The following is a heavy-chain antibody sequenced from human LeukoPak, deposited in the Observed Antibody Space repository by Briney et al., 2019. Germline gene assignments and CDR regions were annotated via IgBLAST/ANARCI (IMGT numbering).Heavy chain of an antibody. Sequence: SGPTLLNPTQTLTLTCTFSGFSLSTSGMRVSWIRQPPGKALEWLAHIDWDDDKFYSTSLKTRLTISKDTSKNQVVLTMTNMDPVDTATYYCARSGPDALYCSGGSCYSIAFDIWGQGTMVTVSS. D-gene: IGHD2-15*01. CDR2: IDWDDDK. CDR3: ARSGPDALYCSGGSCYSIAFDI. CDR1: GFSLSTSGMR. J-gene: IGHJ3*02. V-gene: IGHV2-70*04.